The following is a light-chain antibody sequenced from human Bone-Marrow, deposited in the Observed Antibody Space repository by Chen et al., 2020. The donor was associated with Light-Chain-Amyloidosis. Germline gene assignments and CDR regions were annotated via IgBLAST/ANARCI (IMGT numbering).Light chain of an antibody. CDR2: DFS. Sequence: SALSQSGSVSGSLGPTITITGSGTSSDVGRYNVVSWYQQHPGKAPKLMISDFSKRPSGVSNRFSGSKSGNTASLTISGLQAEDEADYYCCSYAGGRANWVFGGGTKVTVL. CDR3: CSYAGGRANWV. J-gene: IGLJ3*02. CDR1: SSDVGRYNV. V-gene: IGLV2-23*02.